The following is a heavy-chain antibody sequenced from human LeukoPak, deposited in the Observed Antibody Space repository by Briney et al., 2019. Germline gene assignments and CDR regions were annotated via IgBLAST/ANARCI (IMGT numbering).Heavy chain of an antibody. V-gene: IGHV4-59*12. J-gene: IGHJ4*02. Sequence: SETLSLTCTVSGGSISSYYWSWIRQPPGKGLEWIGYIYYSGSTNYNPSLKSRVTMPVDTSKNQSSLKLSSVTAADTAVYYCARGISIVAGEDYWGQGTLVTVSS. CDR1: GGSISSYY. CDR2: IYYSGST. D-gene: IGHD3-3*02. CDR3: ARGISIVAGEDY.